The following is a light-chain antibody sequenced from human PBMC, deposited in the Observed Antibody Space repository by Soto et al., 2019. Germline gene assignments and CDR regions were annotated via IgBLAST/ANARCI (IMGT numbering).Light chain of an antibody. CDR2: GAS. J-gene: IGKJ1*01. CDR3: QQHET. V-gene: IGKV3-20*01. CDR1: QSVSSSY. Sequence: EIVLTQSPGPLSLSPGERATLSCRASQSVSSSYLAWYQQKPGQAPRLLIYGASSRATGIPDRFSGSGSGTDFTLTISRLEPEDFAVYYCQQHETFGQGTKVDIK.